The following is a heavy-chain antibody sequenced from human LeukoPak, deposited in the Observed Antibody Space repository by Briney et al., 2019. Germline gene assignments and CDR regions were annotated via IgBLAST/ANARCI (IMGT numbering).Heavy chain of an antibody. J-gene: IGHJ4*02. D-gene: IGHD3-22*01. CDR2: ISSSGSTK. CDR3: AKTAHRYYDSSGYFPLPFDY. CDR1: GFTFSDNY. Sequence: GGSLRLSCAASGFTFSDNYMSWIRQAPGKGLEWVSYISSSGSTKYYADSVKGRFTISRDNAKNSVYLQMNSLRAEDTAVYYCAKTAHRYYDSSGYFPLPFDYWGQGTLVTVSS. V-gene: IGHV3-11*01.